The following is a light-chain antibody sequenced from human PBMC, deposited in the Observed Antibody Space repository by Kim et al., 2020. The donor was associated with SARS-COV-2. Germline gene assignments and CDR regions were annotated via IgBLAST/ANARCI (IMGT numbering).Light chain of an antibody. Sequence: SPGERATLSCRAGQSVDNNVAWYQKKPGQAPRLLLYGASTRATGIPARFSGSGSGTEFTLTISSLQSEDVAVYYCQQFYNWPPITFGQGTRLEIK. V-gene: IGKV3-15*01. CDR1: QSVDNN. CDR2: GAS. J-gene: IGKJ5*01. CDR3: QQFYNWPPIT.